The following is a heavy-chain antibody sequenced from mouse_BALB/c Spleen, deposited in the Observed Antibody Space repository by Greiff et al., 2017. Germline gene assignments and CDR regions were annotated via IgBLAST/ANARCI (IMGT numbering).Heavy chain of an antibody. J-gene: IGHJ2*01. CDR2: IYPGDGDT. CDR3: ARGITTAIDY. Sequence: QVQLQQSGPELVKPGASVKISCKASGYAFSSSWMNWVKQRPGQGLEWIGRIYPGDGDTNYNGKCKGKATLTADKSSSTAYMQLSSLTSVDSAVYVCARGITTAIDYWGQGTTLTVSS. D-gene: IGHD1-2*01. V-gene: IGHV1-82*01. CDR1: GYAFSSSW.